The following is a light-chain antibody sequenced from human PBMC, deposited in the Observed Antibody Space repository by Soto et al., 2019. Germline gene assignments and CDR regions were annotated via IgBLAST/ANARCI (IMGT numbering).Light chain of an antibody. J-gene: IGKJ2*01. Sequence: IVLTQSPGTVSLSPGERATLSCRTSQSVSSTYLAWYQQRPGQAPRLLIYGASSRATGIPDRFSGSGYGTDFTLTISRLEPADFAIYYCQQFFGSLYTFGQGTKLEIK. CDR2: GAS. CDR1: QSVSSTY. V-gene: IGKV3-20*01. CDR3: QQFFGSLYT.